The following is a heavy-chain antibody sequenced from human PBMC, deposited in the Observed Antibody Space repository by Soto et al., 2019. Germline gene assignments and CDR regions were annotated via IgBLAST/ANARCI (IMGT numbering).Heavy chain of an antibody. CDR2: VYYSGNT. V-gene: IGHV4-59*01. J-gene: IGHJ5*02. CDR1: AGTPRREQ. D-gene: IGHD4-4*01. CDR3: AILPWADYCSIFDP. Sequence: SEALPVTNTVSAGTPRREQWPWFRHPPGKGLEWIGYVYYSGNTNYNPSLKSRVTISVDTSKNQFSLKLGSVTAADTAVYYCAILPWADYCSIFDPWAQGTLVTVS.